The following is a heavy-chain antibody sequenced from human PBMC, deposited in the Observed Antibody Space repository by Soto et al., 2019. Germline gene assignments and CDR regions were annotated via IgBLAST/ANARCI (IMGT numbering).Heavy chain of an antibody. D-gene: IGHD2-2*01. V-gene: IGHV1-69*01. CDR2: IIPISGTA. Sequence: QVQLVQSGAEVKKPGSSVKHSCKASGGTFSSYAISWVRQAPGQGLEWMGGIIPISGTANYAQKFQGRVTITADESTSTAYMELSSLRSEDTAVYYCARSQGSSTSLEIYYYYYYGMDVWGQGTTLTVSS. J-gene: IGHJ6*02. CDR1: GGTFSSYA. CDR3: ARSQGSSTSLEIYYYYYYGMDV.